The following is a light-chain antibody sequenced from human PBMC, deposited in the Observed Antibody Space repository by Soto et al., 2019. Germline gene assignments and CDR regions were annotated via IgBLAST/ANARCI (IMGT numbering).Light chain of an antibody. V-gene: IGKV3-20*01. CDR1: QSVSSSY. CDR2: GAS. Sequence: VLSQSPSTLSLSTGERATLSCRASQSVSSSYLAWYQQKPGQAPRLLIYGASSRATGIPDRFSGSGSGTDFTLTISRLEPEDFAVYYCQQYGSSTGITFAQGTRLAI. J-gene: IGKJ5*01. CDR3: QQYGSSTGIT.